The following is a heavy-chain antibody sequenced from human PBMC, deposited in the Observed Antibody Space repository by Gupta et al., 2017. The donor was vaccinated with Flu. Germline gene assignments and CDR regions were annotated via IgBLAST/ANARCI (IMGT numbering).Heavy chain of an antibody. CDR3: AKGLLGWFDP. J-gene: IGHJ5*02. CDR1: GFTFS. V-gene: IGHV3-23*01. Sequence: EVQLLESGGGLVQPGGSLRLSCAASGFTFSWVRQAPGKGLEWVSGISGSGGSTFYAESVKGRFTISRDNSKNTLYLQMNSLRAEDTAIYYCAKGLLGWFDPWGQGTLVTVSS. D-gene: IGHD2/OR15-2a*01. CDR2: ISGSGGST.